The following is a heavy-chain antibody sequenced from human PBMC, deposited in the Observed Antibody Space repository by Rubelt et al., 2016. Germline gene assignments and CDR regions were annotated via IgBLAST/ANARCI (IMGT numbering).Heavy chain of an antibody. CDR3: ARQASGDSSPNDY. V-gene: IGHV5-10-1*01. CDR2: IDPSDSYT. Sequence: EWIGGIDPSDSYTNYSPSFQGHVTISADKSISTAYLQWSSLKASDTAMYYCARQASGDSSPNDYWGQGTLVTVSS. D-gene: IGHD6-19*01. J-gene: IGHJ4*02.